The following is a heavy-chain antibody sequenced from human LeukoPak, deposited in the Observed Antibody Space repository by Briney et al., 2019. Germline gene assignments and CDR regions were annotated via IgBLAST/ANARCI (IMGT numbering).Heavy chain of an antibody. CDR1: GFTFSSYG. V-gene: IGHV3-30*18. Sequence: PGRSLRLSCAASGFTFSSYGMHWVRQAPGKGLEWVAVISYDGSNKYYADSVKGRFTISRDNSKNTLYLQMNSLRAEDTAVYYCAKDYDSNTYYYFGGYFDSWGQGTMVIVSS. D-gene: IGHD3-22*01. CDR3: AKDYDSNTYYYFGGYFDS. CDR2: ISYDGSNK. J-gene: IGHJ4*02.